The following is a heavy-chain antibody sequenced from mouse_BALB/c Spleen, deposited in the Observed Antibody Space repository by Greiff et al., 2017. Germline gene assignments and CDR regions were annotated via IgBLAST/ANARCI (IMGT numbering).Heavy chain of an antibody. Sequence: DVMLVESGGGLVKLGGSLKLSCAASGFTFSSYYMSWVRQTPEKRLELVAAINSNGGSTYYPDTVKGRFTISRDNAKNTLYLQMSSLKSEDTALYYCARHGGGLFSMDYWGQGTSVTVSS. CDR1: GFTFSSYY. CDR3: ARHGGGLFSMDY. J-gene: IGHJ4*01. V-gene: IGHV5-6-2*01. D-gene: IGHD1-1*01. CDR2: INSNGGST.